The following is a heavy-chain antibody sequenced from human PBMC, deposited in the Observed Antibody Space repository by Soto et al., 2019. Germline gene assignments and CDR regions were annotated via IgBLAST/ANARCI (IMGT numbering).Heavy chain of an antibody. V-gene: IGHV4-4*02. CDR3: ARQLERGDMPKGFDY. Sequence: QVQLQESGPGLVEPSGTLSLTCTVSGVSISSSHWWSWVRQSPGKGLEWIGEIFHSGTTNYNPSLKSRVTIFMDKSKNQFSLRLSSVTAADTAVYYCARQLERGDMPKGFDYWGQGTLATVSS. CDR1: GVSISSSHW. CDR2: IFHSGTT. J-gene: IGHJ4*02. D-gene: IGHD1-1*01.